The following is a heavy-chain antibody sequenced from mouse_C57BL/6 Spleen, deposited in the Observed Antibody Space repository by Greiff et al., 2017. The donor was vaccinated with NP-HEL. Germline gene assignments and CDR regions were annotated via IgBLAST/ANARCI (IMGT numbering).Heavy chain of an antibody. CDR3: ARSYYDYYFDY. D-gene: IGHD2-4*01. Sequence: VQLKESGPGLVKPSQSLSLTCSVTGYSITSGYYWNWIRQFPGNKLEWMGYISYDGSNNYNPSLKNRISITRDTSKNQFFLKLNSVTTEDTATYYCARSYYDYYFDYWGQGTTLTVSS. CDR2: ISYDGSN. CDR1: GYSITSGYY. V-gene: IGHV3-6*01. J-gene: IGHJ2*01.